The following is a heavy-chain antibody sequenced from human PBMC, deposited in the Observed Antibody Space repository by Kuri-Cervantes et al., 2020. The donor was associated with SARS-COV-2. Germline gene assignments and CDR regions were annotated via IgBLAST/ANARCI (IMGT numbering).Heavy chain of an antibody. D-gene: IGHD2/OR15-2a*01. J-gene: IGHJ6*02. CDR2: ISYDGSSK. V-gene: IGHV3-30*04. CDR3: ARVYEYVRLAWGMDV. Sequence: GESLKISCAVSGFTFSNYAMHWVRQAPGKGLEWVAVISYDGSSKYYADPVKGRFTISRDNPKNTLYLQMNRLTIEDTAVYYCARVYEYVRLAWGMDVWGQGTTVTVSS. CDR1: GFTFSNYA.